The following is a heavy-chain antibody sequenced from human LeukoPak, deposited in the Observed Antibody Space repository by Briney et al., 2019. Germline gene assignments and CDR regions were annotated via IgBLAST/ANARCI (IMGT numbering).Heavy chain of an antibody. CDR2: ISGRGDTT. Sequence: GGSLRLSCAGSGFTFNNYGMNWVRQAPGKGLEWVSAISGRGDTTFYADAMKGRFTISRDNSQNTLYLQMNSLRAEDTAVYYCAKDHNLGGYVLFDNWGQGTLVTVSS. CDR1: GFTFNNYG. CDR3: AKDHNLGGYVLFDN. J-gene: IGHJ4*02. D-gene: IGHD3-22*01. V-gene: IGHV3-23*01.